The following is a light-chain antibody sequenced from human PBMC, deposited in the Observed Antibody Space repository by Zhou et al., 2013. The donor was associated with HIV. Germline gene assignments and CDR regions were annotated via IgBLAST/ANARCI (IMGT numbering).Light chain of an antibody. CDR1: QSVSSSY. V-gene: IGKV3-11*01. CDR2: DAS. J-gene: IGKJ5*01. CDR3: QQRSNWPIT. Sequence: EIVSTQSPATLSLSPGERATLSCRASQSVSSSYLAWYQQKPGQAPRLLIYDASNRATDIPARFSGSGSGTDFTLTISSLEPEDFAVYYCQQRSNWPITFGQGTRLEIK.